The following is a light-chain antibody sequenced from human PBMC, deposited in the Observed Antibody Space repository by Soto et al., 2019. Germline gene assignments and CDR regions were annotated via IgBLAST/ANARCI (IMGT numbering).Light chain of an antibody. J-gene: IGKJ1*01. V-gene: IGKV1-5*01. Sequence: DIQMTQSPATLSASVGDRVTITCRASQSISSWLAWYQQKPWKVPKLLIDDASSLESGVPSRFSGSGSATEFTLTISSLQPDDFANYYCQQYNTYPRTFGQGTKVEIK. CDR3: QQYNTYPRT. CDR2: DAS. CDR1: QSISSW.